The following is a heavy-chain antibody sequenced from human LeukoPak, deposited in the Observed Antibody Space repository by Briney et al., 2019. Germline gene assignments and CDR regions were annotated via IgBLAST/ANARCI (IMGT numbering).Heavy chain of an antibody. V-gene: IGHV3-30*04. Sequence: PGRSLRLSCAASGFTFSSYAMHWVRQAPGEGLEWVAVISYDGSNKYYADSVKGRFTISRDNSKNTLYLQMNSLRAEDTAVYYCASADSGSYYKIVDYWGQGTLVTVSS. D-gene: IGHD3-10*01. CDR3: ASADSGSYYKIVDY. CDR2: ISYDGSNK. J-gene: IGHJ4*02. CDR1: GFTFSSYA.